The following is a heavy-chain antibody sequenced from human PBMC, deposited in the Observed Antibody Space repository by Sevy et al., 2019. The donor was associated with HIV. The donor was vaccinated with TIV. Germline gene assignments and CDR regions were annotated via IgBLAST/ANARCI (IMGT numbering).Heavy chain of an antibody. CDR1: GGSISSYY. Sequence: SETLSLTCTVSGGSISSYYWSWIRQPPGKGLEWIGYIYYSGSTNYNSSLKSRVTISVDTSKNQFSLKLSSVTAADTAVYYCARVYGSALLNYYYYYGMDVWGQGTTVTVSS. J-gene: IGHJ6*02. CDR2: IYYSGST. V-gene: IGHV4-59*01. D-gene: IGHD3-10*01. CDR3: ARVYGSALLNYYYYYGMDV.